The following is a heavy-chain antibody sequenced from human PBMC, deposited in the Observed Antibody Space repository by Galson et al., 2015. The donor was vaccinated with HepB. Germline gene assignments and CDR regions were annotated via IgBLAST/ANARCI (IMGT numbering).Heavy chain of an antibody. CDR3: ARTMVRGVIIHYYYYGMDV. CDR2: ISSSSSYI. CDR1: GFTFSSYS. Sequence: SLRLSCAASGFTFSSYSMNWVRQAPGKGLEWVSSISSSSSYIYYADSVKGRFTISRDNAKNSLYLQMNSLRAEDTAVYYCARTMVRGVIIHYYYYGMDVWGQGTTVTVSS. D-gene: IGHD3-10*01. J-gene: IGHJ6*02. V-gene: IGHV3-21*01.